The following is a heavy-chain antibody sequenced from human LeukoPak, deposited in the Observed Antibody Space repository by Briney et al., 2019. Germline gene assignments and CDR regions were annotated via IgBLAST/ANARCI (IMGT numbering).Heavy chain of an antibody. CDR1: GYTFSNYD. Sequence: ASVKVSCKASGYTFSNYDINWVRQAYGQGLEWMGWMNRNSANTGYAQKFQGRVTMTTNTSINTAYMELSSLRSEDTALYYCARGGTRYCASTSCSDYYYYGVDVWGQGTTVTVSS. CDR3: ARGGTRYCASTSCSDYYYYGVDV. V-gene: IGHV1-8*01. D-gene: IGHD2-2*01. J-gene: IGHJ6*02. CDR2: MNRNSANT.